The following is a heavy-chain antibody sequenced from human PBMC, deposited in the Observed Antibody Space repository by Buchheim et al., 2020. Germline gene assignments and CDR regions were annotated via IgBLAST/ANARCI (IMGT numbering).Heavy chain of an antibody. V-gene: IGHV4-59*02. Sequence: QVQLQESGPGLVKPSETLSLTCNVSGGSVNGYFWSWIRQPPGKGLEWIGCVSYSGSTHYNPSLESRVTISVDTSKNQFSLKLTYVTAADTAVYYCARGLTGGLSPFDPWGQGTL. CDR2: VSYSGST. CDR1: GGSVNGYF. CDR3: ARGLTGGLSPFDP. J-gene: IGHJ5*02. D-gene: IGHD2-8*02.